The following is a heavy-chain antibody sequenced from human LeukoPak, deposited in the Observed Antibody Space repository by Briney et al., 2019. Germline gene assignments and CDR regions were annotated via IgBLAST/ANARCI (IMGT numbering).Heavy chain of an antibody. J-gene: IGHJ4*02. CDR1: GFTFINYA. V-gene: IGHV3-23*01. Sequence: GGSLTLSCEASGFTFINYAMSWVRQAPGRGREWVSSFSHSGGNTYYADSVKGRFTISRDTSKSTLYLQMNSLRADDTAIYYCAKRSLVGSPRAFDSWDQGTLVTVSS. D-gene: IGHD1-26*01. CDR2: FSHSGGNT. CDR3: AKRSLVGSPRAFDS.